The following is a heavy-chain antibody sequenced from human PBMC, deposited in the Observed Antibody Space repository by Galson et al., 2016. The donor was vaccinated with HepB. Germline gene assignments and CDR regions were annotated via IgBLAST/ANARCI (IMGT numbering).Heavy chain of an antibody. Sequence: SLRLSCAASGFTFTDHFVDWVRQAPGKGLEWVGRSRNKGSGYSTQYAASVKGRFTMSRDDSMYSLYLQMNSLRAEDTAVYYCAREADYYYGSGSRANVGFLHKWFDPWGQGTLVTVSS. CDR2: SRNKGSGYST. V-gene: IGHV3-72*01. CDR1: GFTFTDHF. J-gene: IGHJ5*02. D-gene: IGHD3-10*01. CDR3: AREADYYYGSGSRANVGFLHKWFDP.